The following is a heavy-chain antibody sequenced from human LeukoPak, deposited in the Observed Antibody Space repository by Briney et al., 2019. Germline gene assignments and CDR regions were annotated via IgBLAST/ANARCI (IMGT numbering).Heavy chain of an antibody. Sequence: GGSLRLTCESSGLFFTTYSMNWVRQAPGKGLEWVSSITTSSSYIYYADSVEGRFTISRDNAKNSVFLQMNSLRAEDTAVYYCVRWNDNYFDFWGQGILVTVSS. D-gene: IGHD1-1*01. J-gene: IGHJ4*02. CDR2: ITTSSSYI. CDR3: VRWNDNYFDF. V-gene: IGHV3-21*01. CDR1: GLFFTTYS.